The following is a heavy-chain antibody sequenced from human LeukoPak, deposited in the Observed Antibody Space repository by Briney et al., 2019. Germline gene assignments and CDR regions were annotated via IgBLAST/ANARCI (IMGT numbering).Heavy chain of an antibody. Sequence: PGGPLRLSCEASGFTYRRYWMHWVRQAPGKGVVWVSRIRSDGKTNYADSVKGRFTISRDNAKNTVSLQMDSLRAEDTGVYYCARAPSEVGGYYPEYFRHWGQGTLVTVSS. CDR2: IRSDGKT. CDR1: GFTYRRYW. D-gene: IGHD3-22*01. V-gene: IGHV3-74*01. J-gene: IGHJ1*01. CDR3: ARAPSEVGGYYPEYFRH.